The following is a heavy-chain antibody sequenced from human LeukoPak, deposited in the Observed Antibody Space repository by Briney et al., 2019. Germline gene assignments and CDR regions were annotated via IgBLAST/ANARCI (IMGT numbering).Heavy chain of an antibody. Sequence: PGGSLRLSCAASGFTFSSYGMHWVRQAPGKGLEWVAFIRYDGSNEYYADSVKGRFTISRDNSKNTLYLQMNSLRAEDTAVYYCAKDEGYSGSYYGYWGQGTLVTVSS. J-gene: IGHJ4*02. D-gene: IGHD1-26*01. CDR1: GFTFSSYG. CDR3: AKDEGYSGSYYGY. V-gene: IGHV3-30*02. CDR2: IRYDGSNE.